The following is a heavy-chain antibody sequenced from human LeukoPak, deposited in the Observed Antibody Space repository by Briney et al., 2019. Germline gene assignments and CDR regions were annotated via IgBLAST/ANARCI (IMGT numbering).Heavy chain of an antibody. J-gene: IGHJ4*02. D-gene: IGHD1-26*01. Sequence: GGSLRLSCAASGFTVSSYSMNWVRQAPGKGLEWVSSISSSSSYIYYADSVKGRFTISRDNAKNSLYLQMNSLRAEDTAVYYCARHMGATTSGPFDYWGQGTLVTVSS. CDR1: GFTVSSYS. V-gene: IGHV3-21*01. CDR2: ISSSSSYI. CDR3: ARHMGATTSGPFDY.